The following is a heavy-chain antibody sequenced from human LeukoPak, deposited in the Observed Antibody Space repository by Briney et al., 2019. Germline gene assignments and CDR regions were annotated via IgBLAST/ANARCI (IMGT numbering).Heavy chain of an antibody. CDR2: VSGSGGNT. Sequence: PGGSLRLSCAASGFTFSNYAMSWVRLAPGNGLDWVSTVSGSGGNTYYADSVKGRSTISRANSKNTLYLQMNSLRAEDTAIYYCAKDVGGDCGDLLYFDYWGQGTLVTVSS. D-gene: IGHD2-21*01. V-gene: IGHV3-23*01. J-gene: IGHJ4*02. CDR3: AKDVGGDCGDLLYFDY. CDR1: GFTFSNYA.